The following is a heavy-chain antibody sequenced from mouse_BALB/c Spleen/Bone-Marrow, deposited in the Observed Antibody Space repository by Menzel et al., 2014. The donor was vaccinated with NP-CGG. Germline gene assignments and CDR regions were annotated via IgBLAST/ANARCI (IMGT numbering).Heavy chain of an antibody. CDR1: GFSLTGYG. CDR3: ARDSFLITRALDY. D-gene: IGHD2-4*01. Sequence: VNLVESGPGLVAPSQSLSITCTVPGFSLTGYGVSWVRQPPGKGLEWLGMIWGDGSTDYNSALKSRLSISKDNSKSQVFLKMNSLQTDDTARYYCARDSFLITRALDYWGQGTSVTVSS. CDR2: IWGDGST. J-gene: IGHJ4*01. V-gene: IGHV2-6-7*01.